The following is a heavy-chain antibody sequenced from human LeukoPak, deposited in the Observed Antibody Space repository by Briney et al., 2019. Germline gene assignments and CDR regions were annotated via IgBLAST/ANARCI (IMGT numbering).Heavy chain of an antibody. CDR3: ARADYGGNSYYFDY. CDR1: GGTFSSYA. CDR2: IIPIFGTA. D-gene: IGHD4-23*01. V-gene: IGHV1-69*13. Sequence: ASVKVSCRASGGTFSSYAISWVRQAPGQGLEWMGGIIPIFGTANYAQKFQGRVTITADESTSTAYMELSSLRSEDTAVYYCARADYGGNSYYFDYWGQGTLVTVSS. J-gene: IGHJ4*02.